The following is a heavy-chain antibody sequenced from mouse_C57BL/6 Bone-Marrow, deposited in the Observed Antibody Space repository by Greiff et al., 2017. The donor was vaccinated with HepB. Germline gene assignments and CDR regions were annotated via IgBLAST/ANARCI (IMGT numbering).Heavy chain of an antibody. D-gene: IGHD1-1*01. V-gene: IGHV1-81*01. Sequence: QVQLQQSGAELARPGASVKLSCKASGYTFTSYGISWVKQRTGQGLEWIGEIYPRSGNPYYNEKFKGKATLTADKSSSTAYMELRSLTSEDSAVYFCARYIYYYGSNAMDYWGQGTSVTVSS. CDR1: GYTFTSYG. CDR3: ARYIYYYGSNAMDY. J-gene: IGHJ4*01. CDR2: IYPRSGNP.